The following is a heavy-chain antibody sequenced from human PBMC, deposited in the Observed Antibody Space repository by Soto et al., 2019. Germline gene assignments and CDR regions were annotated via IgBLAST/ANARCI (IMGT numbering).Heavy chain of an antibody. CDR2: ISYDGSDI. CDR3: AIVRVADSALDH. CDR1: GFIFSNYG. D-gene: IGHD3-10*02. Sequence: GGSLRLSCLGSGFIFSNYGMHWVRQAPGKGLEWVAFISYDGSDILYADSVKGRFTISRDNSKSTLFLHMNRPTAEDTAIYFCAIVRVADSALDHWGQGTLVNRLL. V-gene: IGHV3-30*02. J-gene: IGHJ4*02.